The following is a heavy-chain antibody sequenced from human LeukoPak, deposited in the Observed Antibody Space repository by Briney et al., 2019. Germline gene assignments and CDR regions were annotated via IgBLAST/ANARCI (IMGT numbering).Heavy chain of an antibody. D-gene: IGHD2-21*01. CDR2: ISGSGGST. Sequence: PGGSLRLSCAASGFTFSSYAMSWVRQAPGKGLEWVSAISGSGGSTYYADSVKGRFTISRDNSKNTLYLQMNSLRAEDTAVYYCANVCGGDCYHFDYWGQGTLVTVSS. CDR3: ANVCGGDCYHFDY. V-gene: IGHV3-23*01. CDR1: GFTFSSYA. J-gene: IGHJ4*02.